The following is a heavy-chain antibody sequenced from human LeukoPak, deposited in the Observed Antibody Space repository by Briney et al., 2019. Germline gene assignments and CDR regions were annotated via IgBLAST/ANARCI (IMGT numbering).Heavy chain of an antibody. V-gene: IGHV4-39*07. J-gene: IGHJ2*01. Sequence: PSETLSLTCTVSGGSISSSSYYWGWIRQPPGKGLEWIGSIYYSGSTYYSPSLKSRVTISVDTSKNQFSLKLSSVTAADTAVYYCARVGLQESPAVWYFDLWGRGTLVTVSS. CDR2: IYYSGST. D-gene: IGHD6-19*01. CDR3: ARVGLQESPAVWYFDL. CDR1: GGSISSSSYY.